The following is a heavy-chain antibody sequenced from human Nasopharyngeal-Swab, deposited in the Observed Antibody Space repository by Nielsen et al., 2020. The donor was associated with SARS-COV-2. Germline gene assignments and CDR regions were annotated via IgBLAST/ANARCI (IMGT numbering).Heavy chain of an antibody. D-gene: IGHD3-9*01. J-gene: IGHJ6*02. V-gene: IGHV1-46*01. CDR2: INPSGGST. CDR3: ARDRYYDILTDGFYYYYGMDV. Sequence: ASVKVSCKASGYTFTTYNMHWVRQAPGQGLEWMGIINPSGGSTTYAQKFQGRVTMTRDTSTSIVYMELSSLRSEDTAVYYCARDRYYDILTDGFYYYYGMDVWGQGTLVTVSS. CDR1: GYTFTTYN.